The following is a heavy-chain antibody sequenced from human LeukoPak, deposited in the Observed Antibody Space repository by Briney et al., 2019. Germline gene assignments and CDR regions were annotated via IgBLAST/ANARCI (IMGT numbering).Heavy chain of an antibody. V-gene: IGHV3-11*01. CDR1: GFPFSGYH. D-gene: IGHD1-1*01. Sequence: GGSLRLSCAASGFPFSGYHMSWIRQAPGKGLEWISYIYFTGDIIYYADSVKGRFTISRDNAKNSLYPQMNSLKVEDTAVYYCARDDMLERPSFDIWGQGTVVTVSS. CDR2: IYFTGDII. J-gene: IGHJ3*02. CDR3: ARDDMLERPSFDI.